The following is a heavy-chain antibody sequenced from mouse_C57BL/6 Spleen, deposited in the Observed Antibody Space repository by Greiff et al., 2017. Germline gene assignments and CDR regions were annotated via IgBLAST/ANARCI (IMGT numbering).Heavy chain of an antibody. CDR1: GYSFTDYN. V-gene: IGHV1-39*01. CDR3: ARRITTVVPSYAMDY. Sequence: LQESGPELVKPGASVKISCKASGYSFTDYNMNWVKQSNGKSLEWIGVINPNYGTTSYNQKFKGKATLTVDQSSSTAYMQLNSLTSEDSAVYYCARRITTVVPSYAMDYWGQGTSVTVSS. J-gene: IGHJ4*01. D-gene: IGHD1-1*01. CDR2: INPNYGTT.